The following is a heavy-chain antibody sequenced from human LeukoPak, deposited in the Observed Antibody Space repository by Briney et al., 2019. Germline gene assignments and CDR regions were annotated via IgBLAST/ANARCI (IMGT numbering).Heavy chain of an antibody. D-gene: IGHD3-3*01. CDR1: GFTFSSYA. V-gene: IGHV3-23*01. Sequence: GGSLRLSCAASGFTFSSYAMSWVRQAPGKGLEWVSAISGSGGSTYYADSVKGRFTISRDNSKNTLYLQMNSLRAEDTAVYYCAKDSQYDFWSGYYHWGQGTLVTVSS. J-gene: IGHJ4*02. CDR2: ISGSGGST. CDR3: AKDSQYDFWSGYYH.